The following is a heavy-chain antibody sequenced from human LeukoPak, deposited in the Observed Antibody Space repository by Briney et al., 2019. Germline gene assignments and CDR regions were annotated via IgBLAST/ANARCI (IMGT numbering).Heavy chain of an antibody. CDR2: IYYSGST. V-gene: IGHV4-39*07. Sequence: SETLSLTCTVSGGSISSSSYYWGWIRQPPGKGLEWIGSIYYSGSTYYNPSLKSRVTISVDTSKNQFSLKLSSVTAADTAVYYCARGRGKRSGSYYGYYYYYMDVWGKGTTVTISS. J-gene: IGHJ6*03. D-gene: IGHD1-26*01. CDR3: ARGRGKRSGSYYGYYYYYMDV. CDR1: GGSISSSSYY.